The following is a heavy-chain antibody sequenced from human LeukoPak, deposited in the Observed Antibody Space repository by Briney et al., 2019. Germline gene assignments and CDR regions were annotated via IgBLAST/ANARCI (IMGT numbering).Heavy chain of an antibody. V-gene: IGHV3-33*01. CDR1: GFTFSNYG. D-gene: IGHD6-13*01. Sequence: GGSLRLSCAASGFTFSNYGMHWVRQAPGKGLEWVALISYDGRDKNYADSVKGRFTISRDSSKNTLYLQMNSLRAEDTAMYYCARDISSSWYDSWGQGTLVTVSS. CDR2: ISYDGRDK. J-gene: IGHJ5*01. CDR3: ARDISSSWYDS.